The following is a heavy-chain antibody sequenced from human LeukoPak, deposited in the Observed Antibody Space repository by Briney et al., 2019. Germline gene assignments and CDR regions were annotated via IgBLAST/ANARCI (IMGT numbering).Heavy chain of an antibody. J-gene: IGHJ4*02. V-gene: IGHV1-18*01. D-gene: IGHD3-3*01. CDR2: ISAYNGNT. CDR3: ARRQDYDFWSGYSPVDY. CDR1: GYTFTSYG. Sequence: ASVKVSCKASGYTFTSYGISLVRQARGQGLEWMGWISAYNGNTNYAQKLTGSVTMPTDTSTSTAYMELSSLTSDHTAVYYCARRQDYDFWSGYSPVDYCGQGTLVTVSS.